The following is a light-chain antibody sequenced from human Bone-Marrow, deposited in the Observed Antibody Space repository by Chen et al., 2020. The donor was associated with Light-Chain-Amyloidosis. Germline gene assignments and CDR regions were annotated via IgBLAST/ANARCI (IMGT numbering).Light chain of an antibody. V-gene: IGLV2-14*01. CDR3: SSYTITNTRV. J-gene: IGLJ1*01. CDR2: EVT. Sequence: QSALTQPASVSGSPGQSITISCTGTSSDVGGDNHVSWYQQHPDKAPKLMIYEVTNRPSWVPDRFSGATSDNTASLTISGLQTEDEADYFCSSYTITNTRVFGSGTRVTVL. CDR1: SSDVGGDNH.